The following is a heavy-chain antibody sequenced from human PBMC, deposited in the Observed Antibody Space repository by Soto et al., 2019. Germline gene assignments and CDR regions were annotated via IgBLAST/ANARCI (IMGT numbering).Heavy chain of an antibody. V-gene: IGHV3-53*01. D-gene: IGHD3-22*01. CDR2: MYSGGRT. CDR3: ASPYYYDRRGYYE. Sequence: GGSLRLSFAASGFTVSSNYKSFLRHAPGKGLEWVCVMYSGGRTYYADYVKGRFTISRDKSKNTLYLQMNILRAEDTAVYYCASPYYYDRRGYYEWGQGT. CDR1: GFTVSSNY. J-gene: IGHJ4*02.